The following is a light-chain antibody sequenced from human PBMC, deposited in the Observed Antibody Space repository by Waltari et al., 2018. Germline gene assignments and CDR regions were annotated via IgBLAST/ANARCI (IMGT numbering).Light chain of an antibody. CDR1: SHRSYY. Sequence: SSELTQDPAVSVALGQTVRITCQGDSHRSYYASWYQQKPGQAPLLVIYGKNNRPSGIPDRFSGSSSVNTACLTGTGAQAEDEAGYYCNSPDSSGKPCWVFGGGTKLTVL. J-gene: IGLJ3*02. V-gene: IGLV3-19*01. CDR3: NSPDSSGKPCWV. CDR2: GKN.